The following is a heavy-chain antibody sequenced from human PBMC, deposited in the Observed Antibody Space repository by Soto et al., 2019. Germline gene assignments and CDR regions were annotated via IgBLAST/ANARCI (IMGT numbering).Heavy chain of an antibody. V-gene: IGHV4-34*01. D-gene: IGHD3-10*01. Sequence: SETLSLTCAVYGGSFSGYYWSWIRQPPGKGLEWIGEINHSGSTNYNPSLKSRVTISVDTSKNQFSLKLSSVTAADTAVYYCARMVRGVISRHYGMDVWGQGTTVTVSS. CDR3: ARMVRGVISRHYGMDV. CDR2: INHSGST. CDR1: GGSFSGYY. J-gene: IGHJ6*02.